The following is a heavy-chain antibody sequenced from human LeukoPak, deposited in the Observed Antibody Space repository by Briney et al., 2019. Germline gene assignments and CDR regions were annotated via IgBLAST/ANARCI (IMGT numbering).Heavy chain of an antibody. V-gene: IGHV1-18*01. J-gene: IGHJ1*01. CDR2: ISGYNGNT. CDR1: DYIFTSYG. Sequence: GASVKVSCKASDYIFTSYGISWVRQAPGQGLEWMGWISGYNGNTNYAQKIQGRVTMTTDTSTSTAYLELRNLRSDDTAVYYCARDVVVAAAGAVEHWGQGTLVTVSS. D-gene: IGHD6-25*01. CDR3: ARDVVVAAAGAVEH.